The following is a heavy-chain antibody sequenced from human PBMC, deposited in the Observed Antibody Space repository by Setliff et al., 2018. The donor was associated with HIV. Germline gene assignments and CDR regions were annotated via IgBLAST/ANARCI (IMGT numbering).Heavy chain of an antibody. V-gene: IGHV4-61*09. Sequence: ASETLSLTCSVSGDSISSGSYYWSWIRLPAGKGLEWIGQIHTTGSTNYTPSLKSRVTISIDTSKNQFSLKLNSVTATDTAVYYCAKRTFGSGRFDPWGQGTLVTVS. D-gene: IGHD3-16*01. CDR1: GDSISSGSYY. CDR3: AKRTFGSGRFDP. J-gene: IGHJ5*02. CDR2: IHTTGST.